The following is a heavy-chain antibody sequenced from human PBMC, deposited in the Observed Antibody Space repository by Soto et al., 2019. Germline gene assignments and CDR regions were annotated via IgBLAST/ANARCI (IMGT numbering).Heavy chain of an antibody. D-gene: IGHD3-9*01. V-gene: IGHV3-48*04. CDR2: IFASSATI. Sequence: GGSLRLSCVASGFTFSSYSMVWVRQAPGKGLEWVSYIFASSATIYYADSVKGRFTVSRDNAKNSLFLLMNSLRAEDTAVYYCARDADWAFDYWGQGTQVTVSS. CDR1: GFTFSSYS. J-gene: IGHJ4*02. CDR3: ARDADWAFDY.